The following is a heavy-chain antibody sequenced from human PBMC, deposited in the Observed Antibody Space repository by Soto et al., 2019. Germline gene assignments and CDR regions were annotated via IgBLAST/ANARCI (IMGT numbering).Heavy chain of an antibody. Sequence: EVQMVESGGGLVKPGGSLRLSCAASGFTFSSYSMNWGRQAPGKGLEGVSSISSRSSYIYYADSVKGLCTISRDNAKHSLSLEMNSLRAEDTAVYYCARDPSPYDSSCYYDTRIDYWGQGTLVTVSS. V-gene: IGHV3-21*01. CDR2: ISSRSSYI. CDR1: GFTFSSYS. D-gene: IGHD3-22*01. J-gene: IGHJ4*02. CDR3: ARDPSPYDSSCYYDTRIDY.